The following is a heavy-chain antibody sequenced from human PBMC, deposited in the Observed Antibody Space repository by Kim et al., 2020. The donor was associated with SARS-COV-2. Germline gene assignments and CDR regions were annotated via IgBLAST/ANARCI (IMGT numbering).Heavy chain of an antibody. J-gene: IGHJ6*01. D-gene: IGHD3-9*01. CDR1: GYRFAYHF. Sequence: ASVKVSCKASGYRFAYHFLHWVRQAPGQGLEWMGVINPSTGRTTYSQKFKDRVTMTSDTSTSTVYMELSSLRSDDTAVFYCARDLLVGMWDWSYENGMDV. CDR3: ARDLLVGMWDWSYENGMDV. CDR2: INPSTGRT. V-gene: IGHV1-46*01.